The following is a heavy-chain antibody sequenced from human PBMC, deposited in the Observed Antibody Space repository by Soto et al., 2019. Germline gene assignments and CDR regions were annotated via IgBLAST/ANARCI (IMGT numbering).Heavy chain of an antibody. CDR3: TTELLWFGELLA. CDR1: GFTFSNAW. Sequence: EVQLVESGGGLVKPGGSLRLSCAASGFTFSNAWMSWVRQAPGKGLEWVGRIKSKTDGGTTDYAAPVKGRFTISRDDSKNTLYLQMNSLKTVDTAVYFCTTELLWFGELLAWGEGTLVTVSS. J-gene: IGHJ4*02. D-gene: IGHD3-10*01. V-gene: IGHV3-15*01. CDR2: IKSKTDGGTT.